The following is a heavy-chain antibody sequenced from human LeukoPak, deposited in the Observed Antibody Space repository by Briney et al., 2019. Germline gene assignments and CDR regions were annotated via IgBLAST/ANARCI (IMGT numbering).Heavy chain of an antibody. CDR3: AKEKMATTVFDY. Sequence: GRSLRLSCAASGFTFDDYAMHWVRQAPGKGLEWVSGISWNSGSIGYADSVKGRFTISRDNAKNSLYLQMNSLRAEDTALYYCAKEKMATTVFDYWGQGTLVTVSS. D-gene: IGHD5-24*01. CDR2: ISWNSGSI. V-gene: IGHV3-9*01. CDR1: GFTFDDYA. J-gene: IGHJ4*02.